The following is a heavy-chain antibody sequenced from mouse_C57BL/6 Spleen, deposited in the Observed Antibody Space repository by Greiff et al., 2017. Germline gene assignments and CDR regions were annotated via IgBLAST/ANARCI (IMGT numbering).Heavy chain of an antibody. Sequence: VQLQQPGAELVKPGASVKLSCKASGYTFTSYWMHWVKQRPGQGLEWIGEIDPSDSYTNYNQKFKGKSTLTVDKSSSTAYMQLSSLTSEDSAVYYCASASQRILLYWGQGTTLTVSS. V-gene: IGHV1-69*01. CDR2: IDPSDSYT. D-gene: IGHD2-10*01. CDR1: GYTFTSYW. J-gene: IGHJ2*01. CDR3: ASASQRILLY.